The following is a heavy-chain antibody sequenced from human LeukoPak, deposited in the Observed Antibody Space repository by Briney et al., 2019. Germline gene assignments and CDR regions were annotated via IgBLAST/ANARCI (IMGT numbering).Heavy chain of an antibody. J-gene: IGHJ4*02. Sequence: PGGSLRLSCAASGFTFDDYTMHWVRQAPGKGLEWVSLISWDGGSTYYADSVKGRFTISRDNSKNSLYLRMNGLRAEDTALYYCARGVDGYFLFDYWGQGTLVTVSS. CDR3: ARGVDGYFLFDY. V-gene: IGHV3-43*01. CDR1: GFTFDDYT. D-gene: IGHD3-22*01. CDR2: ISWDGGST.